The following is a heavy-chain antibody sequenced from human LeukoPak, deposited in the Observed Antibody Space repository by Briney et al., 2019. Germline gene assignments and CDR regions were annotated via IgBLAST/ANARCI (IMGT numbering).Heavy chain of an antibody. Sequence: GGSLRLSCAASGFTFSTYSMNWVRQAPGKGLEWVSYISSSSSTIYYADSVKGRFTISRDNAKNSLYLQMNSLRAEDTALYYCARERATLDYYYYMDVWGKGTTVTVSS. CDR3: ARERATLDYYYYMDV. D-gene: IGHD5-12*01. CDR1: GFTFSTYS. V-gene: IGHV3-48*01. CDR2: ISSSSSTI. J-gene: IGHJ6*03.